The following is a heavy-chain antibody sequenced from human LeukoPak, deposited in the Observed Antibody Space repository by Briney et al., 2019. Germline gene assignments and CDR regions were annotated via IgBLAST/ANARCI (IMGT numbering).Heavy chain of an antibody. CDR2: INPNSGDT. D-gene: IGHD5-18*01. CDR1: GYTFTGYY. V-gene: IGHV1-2*03. J-gene: IGHJ3*02. CDR3: AREHTYGVHNAFDI. Sequence: LGASVKDSCKASGYTFTGYYIYWVRQAPGQGLEWMGWINPNSGDTKYAQNFQGRVTMTRDTSITTAYVEVSRLRSDDTAIYYCAREHTYGVHNAFDIWGQGTMVTVSS.